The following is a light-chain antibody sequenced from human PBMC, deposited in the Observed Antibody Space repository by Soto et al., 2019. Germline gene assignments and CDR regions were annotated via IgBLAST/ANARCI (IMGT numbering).Light chain of an antibody. V-gene: IGKV4-1*01. CDR3: QKYYSFPVT. J-gene: IGKJ2*01. Sequence: DIVMTQSPDSLAVSLGERATINCKSSQSVFSWSNNKNYLAWYQQKPGQPPQLLIYWASTRQSGVHDRFSGSGSGTDFTLTFSSLQAADVAVDYCQKYYSFPVTFGQGTKLEI. CDR2: WAS. CDR1: QSVFSWSNNKNY.